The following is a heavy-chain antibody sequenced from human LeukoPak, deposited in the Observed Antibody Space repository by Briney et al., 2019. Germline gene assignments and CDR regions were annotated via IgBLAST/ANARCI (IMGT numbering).Heavy chain of an antibody. CDR2: IYSGGST. CDR1: GFTVSSNY. D-gene: IGHD3-10*01. CDR3: ARDLTMVRGVLGV. Sequence: PGGSLRLSCAASGFTVSSNYMSWVRQAPRKGLEWVSVIYSGGSTYYADSVKGRFTISRDNSKNTLYLQMNSLRAEDTAVYYCARDLTMVRGVLGVWGKGTTVTVSS. J-gene: IGHJ6*04. V-gene: IGHV3-53*01.